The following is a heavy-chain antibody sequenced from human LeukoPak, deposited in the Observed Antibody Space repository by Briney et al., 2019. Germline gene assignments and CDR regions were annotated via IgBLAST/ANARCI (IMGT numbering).Heavy chain of an antibody. J-gene: IGHJ5*02. CDR2: IQPDGREQ. CDR1: GLTFSSRW. Sequence: GGSLRLSCAASGLTFSSRWMSWVRQAPGKGLEWVGNIQPDGREQYPVDSVKGRFTISRDNARNSLFLQMNSLRVEDTAVYYCARGNSGSYSQDWFDPWGQGTLVTVSS. CDR3: ARGNSGSYSQDWFDP. D-gene: IGHD1-26*01. V-gene: IGHV3-7*01.